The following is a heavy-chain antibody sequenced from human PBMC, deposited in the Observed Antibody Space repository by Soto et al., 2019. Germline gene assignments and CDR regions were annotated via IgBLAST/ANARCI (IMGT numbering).Heavy chain of an antibody. CDR2: ISYDGSTQ. Sequence: QVHLVESGGGMVQPGKSLRLSCAASGFTFSGYAMHWVRQAPGKGLEWVAVISYDGSTQYYAESVKGRFTISRDNSNNTLYLHMSSLSAEDTAVYYCARETRAYEIEYWGQGTLVTVSS. J-gene: IGHJ4*02. D-gene: IGHD5-12*01. V-gene: IGHV3-30*15. CDR3: ARETRAYEIEY. CDR1: GFTFSGYA.